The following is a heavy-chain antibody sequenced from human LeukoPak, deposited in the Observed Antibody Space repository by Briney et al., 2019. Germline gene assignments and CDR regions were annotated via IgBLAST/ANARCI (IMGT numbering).Heavy chain of an antibody. CDR2: IYYSGST. CDR3: ARGLGQLWPHYYYGMDV. D-gene: IGHD5-18*01. Sequence: SETLSLTCTVSGGSISSYYWSWIWQPPGKGLEWIGYIYYSGSTNYNPSLKSRVTISVDTSKNQFSLKLSSVTAADTAVYYCARGLGQLWPHYYYGMDVWGQGTTVTVSS. CDR1: GGSISSYY. V-gene: IGHV4-59*01. J-gene: IGHJ6*02.